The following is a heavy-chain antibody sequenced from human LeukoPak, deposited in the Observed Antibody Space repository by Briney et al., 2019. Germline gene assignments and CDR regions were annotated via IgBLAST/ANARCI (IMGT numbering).Heavy chain of an antibody. Sequence: KPGGSLRLSCAASGFTFSTYNMNWVRQAPGKGLEWVSSISSSSNYIYYADSVKGRFTISRDNAKNSLYPQMNSLRAEDTDVYYCARDVGASAPDAFDIWGQGTMVTVSS. D-gene: IGHD1-26*01. CDR1: GFTFSTYN. CDR3: ARDVGASAPDAFDI. V-gene: IGHV3-21*01. CDR2: ISSSSNYI. J-gene: IGHJ3*02.